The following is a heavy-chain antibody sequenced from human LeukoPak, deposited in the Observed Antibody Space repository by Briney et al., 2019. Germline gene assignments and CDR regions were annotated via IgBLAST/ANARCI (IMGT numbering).Heavy chain of an antibody. Sequence: SVKVSCKASGGTFSSYAISWVRQAPGQGLEWMGRIIPILGIANYAQKFQGRVTITADKSTSTAYMELSSLRSEDTAAYYCARIHPLYCSGGSCYPPHFDYWGQGTLVTVSS. J-gene: IGHJ4*02. CDR3: ARIHPLYCSGGSCYPPHFDY. CDR1: GGTFSSYA. V-gene: IGHV1-69*04. CDR2: IIPILGIA. D-gene: IGHD2-15*01.